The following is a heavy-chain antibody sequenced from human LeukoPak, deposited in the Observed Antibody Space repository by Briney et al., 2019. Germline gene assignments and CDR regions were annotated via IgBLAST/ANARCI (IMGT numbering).Heavy chain of an antibody. D-gene: IGHD1-1*01. V-gene: IGHV1-69*04. J-gene: IGHJ4*02. CDR1: GGTFNHFG. Sequence: SVKVSCKASGGTFNHFGINWVRQAPGQGLEWMGRIIPVLDSAKYAPKIQDRVTITADKSTSTAYMELNSLRSEDTAVYFCARDSGRPPTSFDYWGQGTLVTVSS. CDR3: ARDSGRPPTSFDY. CDR2: IIPVLDSA.